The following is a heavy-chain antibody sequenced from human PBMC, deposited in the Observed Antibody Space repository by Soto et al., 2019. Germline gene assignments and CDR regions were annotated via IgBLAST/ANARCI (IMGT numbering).Heavy chain of an antibody. CDR3: ARDLSLLFFDWPWRLAGGLFDP. J-gene: IGHJ5*02. Sequence: GGARRLSCAASGFTFSDYYMSGIRQAPGKGLEWVSYISSSGSTIYYADSVKGRFTISRDNAKNSLYLQMNSLRAEDTAVYYCARDLSLLFFDWPWRLAGGLFDPRGQGTLVTVSS. V-gene: IGHV3-11*01. D-gene: IGHD3-9*01. CDR1: GFTFSDYY. CDR2: ISSSGSTI.